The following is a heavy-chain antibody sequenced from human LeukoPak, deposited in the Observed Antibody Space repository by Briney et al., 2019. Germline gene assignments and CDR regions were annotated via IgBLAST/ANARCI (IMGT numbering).Heavy chain of an antibody. CDR3: ARGGSRSGWSYYFDY. J-gene: IGHJ4*02. CDR2: ISSSSSSYI. CDR1: GFTSSSYS. Sequence: GGSLRLSCAASGFTSSSYSMNWVRQAPGKGLEWVSSISSSSSSYIYYADSVKGRFTISRDNAKNSLYLQMNSLRAEDTAVYYCARGGSRSGWSYYFDYWGQGTLVTVSS. D-gene: IGHD6-19*01. V-gene: IGHV3-21*01.